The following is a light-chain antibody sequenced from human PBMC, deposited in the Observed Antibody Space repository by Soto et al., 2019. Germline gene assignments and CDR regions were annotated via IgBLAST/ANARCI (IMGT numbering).Light chain of an antibody. V-gene: IGKV3-11*01. CDR1: QSVSRY. CDR3: QQRISWPWT. Sequence: EIVLTQSPAALSLSPGDGDTLSCRASQSVSRYLLWYQQKPGQAPRLLIYDASNRAAGIPARFSGSGSGTEFTLTISRLEPEDFALYYCQQRISWPWTLGQGTRVEIK. CDR2: DAS. J-gene: IGKJ1*01.